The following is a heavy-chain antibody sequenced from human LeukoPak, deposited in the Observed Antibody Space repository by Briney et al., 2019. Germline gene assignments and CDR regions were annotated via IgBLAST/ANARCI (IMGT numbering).Heavy chain of an antibody. V-gene: IGHV3-23*01. CDR2: ISGSGATT. CDR3: TRDISGYFSDY. D-gene: IGHD3-22*01. CDR1: GFTFSDYA. J-gene: IGHJ4*02. Sequence: GGSLRLSCAASGFTFSDYAMSWVRQAPGKGLDWVSTISGSGATTYYADSVRGQFTISRDNSKNTLYLQMNTLRAEDTAVYYCTRDISGYFSDYWGQGTLVTVSS.